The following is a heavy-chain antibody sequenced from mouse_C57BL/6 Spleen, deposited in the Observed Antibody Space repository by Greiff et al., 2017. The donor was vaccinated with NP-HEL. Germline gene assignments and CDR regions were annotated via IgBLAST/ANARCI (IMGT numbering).Heavy chain of an antibody. Sequence: EVMLVESGGGLVQPGGSLSLSCAASGFTFTDYYMSWVRQPPGKALEWLGFIRNKANGYTTEYSASVKGRFTISRDNSQSILYIQMHAHRSEERGTYYCDRIITRSDWYFDVWGTGTTVTVSS. CDR3: DRIITRSDWYFDV. CDR2: IRNKANGYTT. V-gene: IGHV7-3*01. J-gene: IGHJ1*03. CDR1: GFTFTDYY. D-gene: IGHD1-2*01.